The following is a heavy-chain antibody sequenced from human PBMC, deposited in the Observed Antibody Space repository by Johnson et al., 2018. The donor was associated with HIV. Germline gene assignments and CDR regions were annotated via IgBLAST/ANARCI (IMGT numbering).Heavy chain of an antibody. Sequence: QVQLVESGGGVVRPGGSLRLSCAASGFTFSSYGMHWVRQAPGKGLEWVAFIGFDGTKSYYADSLKGRFTISRDNSKNMLDLQMNSLRAGDAAVDYCARDYRGRTVDAFDVWGQGTLVIVSS. CDR1: GFTFSSYG. V-gene: IGHV3-30*02. CDR2: IGFDGTKS. D-gene: IGHD3-16*02. J-gene: IGHJ3*01. CDR3: ARDYRGRTVDAFDV.